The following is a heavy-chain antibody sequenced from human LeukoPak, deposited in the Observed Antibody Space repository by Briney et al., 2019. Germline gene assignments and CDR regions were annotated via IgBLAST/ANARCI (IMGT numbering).Heavy chain of an antibody. D-gene: IGHD1-26*01. CDR1: GFIFSNYW. Sequence: GGSLRLSCAASGFIFSNYWMHWVRQAPGKGLVWVSRLNLDGTTRDYADSVKGRFTISRDNAKNTLSLQMNSLKVDDTAVYYCARESAVSYWGWGQGTLVTVSS. CDR2: LNLDGTTR. J-gene: IGHJ4*02. CDR3: ARESAVSYWG. V-gene: IGHV3-74*01.